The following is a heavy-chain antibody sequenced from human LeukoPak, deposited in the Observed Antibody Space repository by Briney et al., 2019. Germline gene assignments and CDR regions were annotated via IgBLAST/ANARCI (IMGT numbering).Heavy chain of an antibody. D-gene: IGHD3-10*01. J-gene: IGHJ4*02. CDR2: IFYSGST. CDR1: GDSIRSHY. V-gene: IGHV4-59*08. CDR3: ASSYYYGSGSYFDY. Sequence: SETLSLTCTVSGDSIRSHYWSWIRQPPGKGLEWIGYIFYSGSTNYNPSLRGRVTISVDTSKNQFSLKLSSVTAADTAVYYCASSYYYGSGSYFDYWGQGTLVTVSS.